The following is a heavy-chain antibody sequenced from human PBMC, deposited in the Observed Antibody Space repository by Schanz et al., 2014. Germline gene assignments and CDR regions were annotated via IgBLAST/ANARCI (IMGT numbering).Heavy chain of an antibody. CDR2: ISVYNHNK. V-gene: IGHV1-18*01. CDR3: ARDRRFFDRDDLYYFDS. D-gene: IGHD3-3*01. Sequence: GPGVKKPGATVKVSCKASGYLFINSGISWVRQAPGQGLEWMGWISVYNHNKEYDQKFQGRVTMTTDTSTSTAYMALTDLRSDDTAVYYCARDRRFFDRDDLYYFDSWGQGTLVTVSS. J-gene: IGHJ4*02. CDR1: GYLFINSG.